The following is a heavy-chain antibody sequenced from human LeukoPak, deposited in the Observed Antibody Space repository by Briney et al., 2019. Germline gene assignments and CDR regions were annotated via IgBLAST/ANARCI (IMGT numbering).Heavy chain of an antibody. CDR3: AKEITMMVVDLYFFDH. D-gene: IGHD3-22*01. CDR1: GFTFSSYS. CDR2: ISGSGGST. Sequence: GGSLRLSCAASGFTFSSYSMNWVRQAPGKGLEWVSAISGSGGSTYCADSGKGRFTICRDNSKNTLSLQMNSLRAEDTAVYYCAKEITMMVVDLYFFDHWGQGTLVSVSS. V-gene: IGHV3-23*01. J-gene: IGHJ4*02.